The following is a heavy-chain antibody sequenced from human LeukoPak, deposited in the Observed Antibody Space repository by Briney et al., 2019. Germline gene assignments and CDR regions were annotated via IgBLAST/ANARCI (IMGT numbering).Heavy chain of an antibody. D-gene: IGHD2-2*02. Sequence: GASVKVSCKASGYTFTSYYMHWVRQAPGQGLEWMGIINPSGGSTSYAQKFQGRVTITTDESTSTAYMELSSLRSEDTAVYYCARALFIPDCSSTSCYIFDPWGQGTLVTVSS. CDR3: ARALFIPDCSSTSCYIFDP. V-gene: IGHV1-46*01. J-gene: IGHJ5*02. CDR1: GYTFTSYY. CDR2: INPSGGST.